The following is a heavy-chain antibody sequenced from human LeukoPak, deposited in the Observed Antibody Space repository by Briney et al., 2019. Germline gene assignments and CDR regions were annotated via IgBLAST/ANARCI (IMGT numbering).Heavy chain of an antibody. V-gene: IGHV1-46*01. CDR1: GYTFTSYY. D-gene: IGHD6-13*01. Sequence: ASVKVSCKASGYTFTSYYMHWVRQAPGQGLEWMGIINPSGGSTSYAQKFQGRVTMTRDTSTSTVNMELSSLRSEDTAVYYCARTARGAAARVSTPFDYWGQGTLVTVSS. J-gene: IGHJ4*02. CDR3: ARTARGAAARVSTPFDY. CDR2: INPSGGST.